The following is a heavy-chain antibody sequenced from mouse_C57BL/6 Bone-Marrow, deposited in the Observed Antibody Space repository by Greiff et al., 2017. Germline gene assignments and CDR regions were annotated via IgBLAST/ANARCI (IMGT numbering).Heavy chain of an antibody. CDR1: GYTFTSYW. Sequence: VKVVESGAELAKPGASVKLSCKASGYTFTSYWMHWVKQRPGQGLEWIGYINPSSGYTKYNQKFKDKATLTADKSSSTAYMQLISLTYEDSAVYYCARDDYDEWFAYWGQGTLVTVSA. V-gene: IGHV1-7*01. J-gene: IGHJ3*01. CDR3: ARDDYDEWFAY. D-gene: IGHD2-4*01. CDR2: INPSSGYT.